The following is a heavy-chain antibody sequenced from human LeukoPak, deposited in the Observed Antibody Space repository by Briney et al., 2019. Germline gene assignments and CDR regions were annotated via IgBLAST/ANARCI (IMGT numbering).Heavy chain of an antibody. D-gene: IGHD3-22*01. Sequence: SVKVSCKASGFPFSSSAVQWVRQTRGQRLEWIGWIVVDNVNTNYAQKFQESVTITRDMSTSTVYMELSSLRSEDTAVYYCAASMYDSSGYYSYDFYGKDVWGQGTTVTVSS. CDR3: AASMYDSSGYYSYDFYGKDV. V-gene: IGHV1-58*01. J-gene: IGHJ6*02. CDR2: IVVDNVNT. CDR1: GFPFSSSA.